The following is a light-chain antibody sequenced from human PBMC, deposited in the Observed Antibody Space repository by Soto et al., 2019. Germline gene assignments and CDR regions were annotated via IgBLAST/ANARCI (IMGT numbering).Light chain of an antibody. Sequence: EIVLTQSPATLSLSPGERATLSCRASQSISRTLAWYQQKSGQPPRLLIYDASTRATGFPARFSGSGSGTGFTLTISNLQPEGVATYYCQRYNTAPLTFGGGTKVDIK. CDR1: QSISRT. J-gene: IGKJ4*01. CDR2: DAS. CDR3: QRYNTAPLT. V-gene: IGKV3D-15*01.